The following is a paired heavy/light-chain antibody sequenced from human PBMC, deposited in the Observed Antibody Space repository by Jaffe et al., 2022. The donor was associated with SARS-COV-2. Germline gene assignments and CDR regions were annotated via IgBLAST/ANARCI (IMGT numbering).Heavy chain of an antibody. D-gene: IGHD1-26*01. J-gene: IGHJ6*02. V-gene: IGHV3-23*01. Sequence: EVQLLESGGGLVQPGGSLRLSCAASGFTFSSYAMSWVRQAPGKGLEWVSVISGSGGSTYYADSVKGRFTISRDNSKNTLYLQMNSLRAEDTAVYYCAKKAVGESYYYGMDVWGQGTTVTVSS. CDR3: AKKAVGESYYYGMDV. CDR1: GFTFSSYA. CDR2: ISGSGGST.
Light chain of an antibody. V-gene: IGKV1-39*01. CDR3: QQSYSIPLT. J-gene: IGKJ4*01. Sequence: DIQMTQSPSSLSASVGDRVTITCRASQSISNYLNWYQQKPGKAPKFLIYTASSLQSGVPSRFSGSGSGTDFTLTISSLQPEDFATYFCQQSYSIPLTFGGGTKVEIK. CDR1: QSISNY. CDR2: TAS.